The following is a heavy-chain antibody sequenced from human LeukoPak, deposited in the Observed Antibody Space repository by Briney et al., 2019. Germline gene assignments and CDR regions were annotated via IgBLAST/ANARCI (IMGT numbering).Heavy chain of an antibody. CDR1: GGSISSYY. J-gene: IGHJ5*02. V-gene: IGHV4-39*07. Sequence: SETLSLTCTVSGGSISSYYWGWIRQPPGKGLEWIGSIYYSGSAYYNPSLKSRVTISVDTSKNQFSLKLSSVTAADTAVYYCARTQQRLPFDPWGQGTLVTVSS. D-gene: IGHD6-13*01. CDR2: IYYSGSA. CDR3: ARTQQRLPFDP.